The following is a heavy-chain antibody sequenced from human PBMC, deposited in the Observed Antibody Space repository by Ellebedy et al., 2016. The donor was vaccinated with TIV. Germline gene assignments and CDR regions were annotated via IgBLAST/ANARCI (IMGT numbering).Heavy chain of an antibody. CDR2: IWPGDSDT. V-gene: IGHV5-51*01. D-gene: IGHD6-19*01. Sequence: GESLKISCKASGYSFTSDWIGWVRQMPGKGLEWMGMIWPGDSDTRYSPSFRGQVPISVDKSISTAYLQWSRLKASDSAMYYCARPIAVSGTGLFDYWGQGTLVTVSS. J-gene: IGHJ4*02. CDR1: GYSFTSDW. CDR3: ARPIAVSGTGLFDY.